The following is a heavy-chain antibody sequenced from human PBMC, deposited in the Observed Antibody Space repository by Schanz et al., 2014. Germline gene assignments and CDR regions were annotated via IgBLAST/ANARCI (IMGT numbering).Heavy chain of an antibody. V-gene: IGHV1-69*04. Sequence: QVPLVQSGAEVKKPGSSVKVSCKASGGTFSSHAVSWVRQAPGQGPEWIGRFMPFLGITNLAQKFQDRVTMTADKATSTAYMELSGLRSEDTAMYYCARDRWNYEGGIFDIWGQGPMVTVSS. D-gene: IGHD1-7*01. CDR3: ARDRWNYEGGIFDI. J-gene: IGHJ3*02. CDR1: GGTFSSHA. CDR2: FMPFLGIT.